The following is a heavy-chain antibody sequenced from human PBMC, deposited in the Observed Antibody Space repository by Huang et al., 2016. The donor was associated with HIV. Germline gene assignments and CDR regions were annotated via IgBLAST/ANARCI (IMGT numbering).Heavy chain of an antibody. CDR1: GYAFTSYY. V-gene: IGHV1-46*01. CDR2: IHPIDGST. D-gene: IGHD3-22*01. CDR3: ARDRDFYDSSGYWGFNYFDY. Sequence: QVQLVQSGAEVKKPGASVKVSCKASGYAFTSYYMHWVRQAPGQGLEWMGIIHPIDGSTSYAQKFQGRVTTTRDTSTNTVFMELSSLRSEDTAVYYCARDRDFYDSSGYWGFNYFDYWGQGTLVTVSS. J-gene: IGHJ4*02.